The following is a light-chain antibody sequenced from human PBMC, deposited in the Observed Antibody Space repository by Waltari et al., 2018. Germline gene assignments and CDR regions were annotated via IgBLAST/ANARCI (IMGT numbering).Light chain of an antibody. CDR3: QQYNHWPWT. Sequence: MTQSPGTLSASPGERVNLSCRASQTVSSNLGGYKQITGQPPRVLIYGASTRATGVPARFSGSGSATEFTLTISSLQSEDFAVYFCQQYNHWPWTFGQGTKVEVK. CDR2: GAS. J-gene: IGKJ1*01. CDR1: QTVSSN. V-gene: IGKV3-15*01.